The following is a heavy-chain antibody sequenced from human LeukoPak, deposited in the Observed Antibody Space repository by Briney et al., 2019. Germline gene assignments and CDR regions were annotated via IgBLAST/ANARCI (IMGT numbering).Heavy chain of an antibody. D-gene: IGHD3-9*01. CDR3: AKASVLRYFDWFGGGWFDP. CDR2: ISYDGSNK. V-gene: IGHV3-30*18. CDR1: GFTFSSYG. Sequence: GGSLRLSCAASGFTFSSYGMHWVRQAPGKGLEWVAVISYDGSNKYYADSVKGRFTISRDNSKNTLYLQMNSLRAEDTAVYYCAKASVLRYFDWFGGGWFDPWGQGTPVTVSS. J-gene: IGHJ5*02.